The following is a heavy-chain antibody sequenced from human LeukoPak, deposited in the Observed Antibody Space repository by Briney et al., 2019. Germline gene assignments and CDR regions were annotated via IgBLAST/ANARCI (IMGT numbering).Heavy chain of an antibody. CDR2: IYPGNSDT. J-gene: IGHJ4*02. CDR3: ARGGGAARSKYYFDY. D-gene: IGHD6-6*01. V-gene: IGHV5-51*01. CDR1: GYSFTTYW. Sequence: GESLKISCKGSGYSFTTYWIGWVRQMPGKGLEWMGIIYPGNSDTTYSPSLQGQVTISADKSISTAYLQWSSLKASDTAMYYCARGGGAARSKYYFDYWGQGTLVTVSS.